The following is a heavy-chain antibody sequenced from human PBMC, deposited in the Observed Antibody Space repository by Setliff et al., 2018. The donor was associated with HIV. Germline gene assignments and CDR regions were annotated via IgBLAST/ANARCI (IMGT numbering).Heavy chain of an antibody. CDR3: ARSQPATIFGVFVFDS. V-gene: IGHV4-39*01. CDR1: TDSFSNRGFY. CDR2: VYYSGST. Sequence: PSETLSLTCTVSTDSFSNRGFYWGWVRQPPGRGLEWIGSVYYSGSTYYNPSLRSRVTIAIDTSKNQLSLKLTSMTAADTAVYYCARSQPATIFGVFVFDSWGQGTLVTVSS. D-gene: IGHD3-3*01. J-gene: IGHJ4*02.